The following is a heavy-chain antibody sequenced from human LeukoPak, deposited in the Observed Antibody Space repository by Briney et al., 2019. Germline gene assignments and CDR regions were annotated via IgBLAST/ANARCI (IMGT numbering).Heavy chain of an antibody. CDR1: GFTFSSYG. V-gene: IGHV3-30*03. J-gene: IGHJ3*02. CDR3: ARVIAAGNHDGFDI. CDR2: ISYDGSNK. Sequence: GGSLRLSCAASGFTFSSYGMHWVRQAPGKGLEWVALISYDGSNKYYAGSVKGRFTISRDNSKNTLYLQMNSLRAEDTAVYYCARVIAAGNHDGFDIWGQGTMVTVSS. D-gene: IGHD6-13*01.